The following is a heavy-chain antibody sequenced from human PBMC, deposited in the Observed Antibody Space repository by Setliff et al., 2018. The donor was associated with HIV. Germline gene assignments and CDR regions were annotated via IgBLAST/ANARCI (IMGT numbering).Heavy chain of an antibody. Sequence: PGGSLRLSCAASGFTLGIYEMNWVRQAPGKGLEWLSYMSSAGRTTYYADSVKGRFTISRDNAKNSLYLRMSSLGAEDTGIYYCATSKEWLIKSPFDNWGQGTPVTVSS. V-gene: IGHV3-48*03. J-gene: IGHJ4*02. CDR3: ATSKEWLIKSPFDN. D-gene: IGHD5-12*01. CDR1: GFTLGIYE. CDR2: MSSAGRTT.